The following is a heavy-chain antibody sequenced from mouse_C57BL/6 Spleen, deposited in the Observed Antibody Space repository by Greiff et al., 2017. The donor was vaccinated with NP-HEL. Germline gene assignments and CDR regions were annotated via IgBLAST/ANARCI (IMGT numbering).Heavy chain of an antibody. D-gene: IGHD2-1*01. J-gene: IGHJ4*01. V-gene: IGHV6-3*01. CDR2: IRLKSDNYAT. CDR3: TEELLYAMDY. Sequence: EVMLVESGGGLVQPGGSMKLSCVASGFTFSNYWMNWVRQSPEKGLEWVAQIRLKSDNYATHYAESVKGRFTISRDDSKSSVYLQMNNLRAEDTGIYYCTEELLYAMDYWGQGTSVTVSS. CDR1: GFTFSNYW.